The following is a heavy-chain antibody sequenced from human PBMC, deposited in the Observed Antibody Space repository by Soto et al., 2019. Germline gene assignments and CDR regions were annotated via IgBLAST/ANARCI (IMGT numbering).Heavy chain of an antibody. Sequence: QVQLVQSGGEVKKPGSSVKVSCKASGGTFNNYVVNWVRQAPGQGLAGMGGILPIFATVNYAQKFQGRVTITADKSTSTAYMELTSLRSEDTAVYYCAGRCDSTTCLGHFDYWGQGTVVTVAS. V-gene: IGHV1-69*06. D-gene: IGHD2-2*01. CDR1: GGTFNNYV. CDR2: ILPIFATV. CDR3: AGRCDSTTCLGHFDY. J-gene: IGHJ4*02.